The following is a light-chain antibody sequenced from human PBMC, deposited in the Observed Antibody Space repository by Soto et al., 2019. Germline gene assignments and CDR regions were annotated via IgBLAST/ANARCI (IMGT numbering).Light chain of an antibody. CDR3: SSYTSSSTWV. Sequence: QSVLTQPASVSGSPGQSITISCTGTSSDVGGYNYVSWYQQHPGKAPKLTIYEVSNRPSGVSNRFSGSKSGNTASLTISGLQAEDEADYYCSSYTSSSTWVFGGGTKVTVL. V-gene: IGLV2-14*01. CDR2: EVS. CDR1: SSDVGGYNY. J-gene: IGLJ3*02.